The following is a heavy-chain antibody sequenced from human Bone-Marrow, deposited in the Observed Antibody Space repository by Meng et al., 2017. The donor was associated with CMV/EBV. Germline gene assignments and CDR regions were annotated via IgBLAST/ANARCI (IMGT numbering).Heavy chain of an antibody. V-gene: IGHV3-30*04. Sequence: GESLKISCTVSGFTFSHYAMHWVRQAPGKELEWVAVISYDGSKTYYADSVKGRFTISRDNFKYTLYLEMNSLRAEDTAVEYCARCFIPMLWGNFIGDYYYGMDVWGQGAMVTVSS. D-gene: IGHD3-10*02. J-gene: IGHJ6*02. CDR2: ISYDGSKT. CDR1: GFTFSHYA. CDR3: ARCFIPMLWGNFIGDYYYGMDV.